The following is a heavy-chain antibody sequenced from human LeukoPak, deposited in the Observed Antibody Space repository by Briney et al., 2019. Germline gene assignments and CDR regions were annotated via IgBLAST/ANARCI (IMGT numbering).Heavy chain of an antibody. V-gene: IGHV4-59*08. CDR1: GGSISSYY. J-gene: IGHJ4*02. Sequence: SETLSLTCTVSGGSISSYYWSWIRQPPGKGLEWIGYIYYSGSTNYNPSLKSRVTISVDTSKNQFSLKLSSVTAADTAVYYCARLLYSSGWYYFDYWGQGTLVTVSS. CDR2: IYYSGST. CDR3: ARLLYSSGWYYFDY. D-gene: IGHD6-19*01.